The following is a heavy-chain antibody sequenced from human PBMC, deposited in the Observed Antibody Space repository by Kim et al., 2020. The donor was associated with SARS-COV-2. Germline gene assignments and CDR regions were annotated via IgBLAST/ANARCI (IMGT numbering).Heavy chain of an antibody. D-gene: IGHD2-2*01. J-gene: IGHJ4*02. CDR2: ISSNGFDT. CDR1: GFIFHTYA. Sequence: GGSLRLSCAASGFIFHTYAMHWARQTPGKGLEYVSAISSNGFDTYYADSVRGRFTISRDNSKNTLFLQMGSLRPEVMGVYYCAREGRHCSGTACYVFDYWGQGTLVTVSS. V-gene: IGHV3-64*02. CDR3: AREGRHCSGTACYVFDY.